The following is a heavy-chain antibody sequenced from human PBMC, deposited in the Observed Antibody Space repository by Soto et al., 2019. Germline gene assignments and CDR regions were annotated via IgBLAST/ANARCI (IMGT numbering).Heavy chain of an antibody. CDR2: ISYDGSNK. D-gene: IGHD6-19*01. V-gene: IGHV3-30*18. CDR1: GFTFSSYG. CDR3: AKDAGSGWQTNYYYYYGMDV. J-gene: IGHJ6*02. Sequence: GGSLRLSCAASGFTFSSYGMHWVRQAPGKGLEWVAVISYDGSNKYYADSVKGRFTISRDNSKNTLYLQMNSLRAEDTAVYYCAKDAGSGWQTNYYYYYGMDVWGQGTTVTVSS.